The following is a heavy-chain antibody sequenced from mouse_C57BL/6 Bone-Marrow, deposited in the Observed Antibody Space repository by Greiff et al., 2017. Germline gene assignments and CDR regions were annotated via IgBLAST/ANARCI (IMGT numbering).Heavy chain of an antibody. V-gene: IGHV14-4*01. CDR3: TTYYSNYDY. CDR1: GFNIKDDY. CDR2: IDPENGDT. J-gene: IGHJ2*01. Sequence: VQLQQSGAELVRPGASVKLSCTASGFNIKDDYMHWVKQRPEQGLEWIGWIDPENGDTEYASKFQGKATITADTSSNTAYLQLSSLTSEDTAVYYCTTYYSNYDYWGQGTTLTVSS. D-gene: IGHD2-5*01.